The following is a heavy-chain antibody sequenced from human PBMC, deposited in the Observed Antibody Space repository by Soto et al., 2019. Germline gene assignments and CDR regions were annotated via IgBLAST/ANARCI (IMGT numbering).Heavy chain of an antibody. Sequence: SGPTLVNPTQTLTLTCTFSGFSLSTSGVGGGWIRQPPGKALEWLALIYWNDDKGYSPSLKSRLTITKDTSKNQVTLTITNMDPVDTATYYSAHRQLGLGYYCSGSRYNRYAPWGQGTPVTVAS. CDR3: AHRQLGLGYYCSGSRYNRYAP. CDR2: IYWNDDK. J-gene: IGHJ5*02. D-gene: IGHD3-10*01. CDR1: GFSLSTSGVG. V-gene: IGHV2-5*01.